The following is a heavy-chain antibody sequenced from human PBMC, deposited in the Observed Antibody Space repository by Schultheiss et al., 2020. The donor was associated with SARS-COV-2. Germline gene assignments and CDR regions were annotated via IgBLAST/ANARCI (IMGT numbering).Heavy chain of an antibody. CDR2: INHSGST. Sequence: SETLSLTCTVFGGSISSYYWSWIRQPPGKGLEWIGEINHSGSTNYNPSLKSRVTMSVDTSKNQFSLKLSSVTAADTAVYYCAKTQAVTMIVVVPFDYWGQGTLVTVSS. D-gene: IGHD3-22*01. CDR3: AKTQAVTMIVVVPFDY. CDR1: GGSISSYY. J-gene: IGHJ4*02. V-gene: IGHV4-34*10.